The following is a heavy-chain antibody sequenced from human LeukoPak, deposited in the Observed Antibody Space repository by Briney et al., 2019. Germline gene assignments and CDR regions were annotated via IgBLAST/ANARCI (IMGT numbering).Heavy chain of an antibody. V-gene: IGHV1-46*01. CDR1: GYTFTNYY. J-gene: IGHJ6*02. Sequence: ASVTVSFTASGYTFTNYYMHWVRQAPGQGLEWMGIINPSGGSTTYTQRFQGRVIMTRDTSTSTVYMELSSLRSEDTAVYYCATWGSSSSPLPTMDVWGQGTTVTVSS. CDR3: ATWGSSSSPLPTMDV. D-gene: IGHD6-13*01. CDR2: INPSGGST.